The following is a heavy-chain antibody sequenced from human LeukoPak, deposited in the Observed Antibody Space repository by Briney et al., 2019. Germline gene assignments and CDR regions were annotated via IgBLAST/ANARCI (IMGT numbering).Heavy chain of an antibody. CDR1: GFTFSSYS. V-gene: IGHV3-21*01. D-gene: IGHD1-26*01. Sequence: GGSLRLSCAASGFTFSSYSMNWVRQAPGKGLEWVSSISSSSSYIYYADSVKGRFTISRDNAKNSLYLQMNGLRAEDTAVYFCARGYSSWADCWGQGTLVTVSS. CDR3: ARGYSSWADC. CDR2: ISSSSSYI. J-gene: IGHJ4*02.